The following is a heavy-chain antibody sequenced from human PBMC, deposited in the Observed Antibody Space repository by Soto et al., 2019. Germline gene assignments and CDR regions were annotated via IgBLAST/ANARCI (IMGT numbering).Heavy chain of an antibody. J-gene: IGHJ6*02. CDR3: ARGIEGWYQGRYYYGMDV. D-gene: IGHD6-19*01. Sequence: SHPLSLTCTFSGISVSGCSYYWSYVRQPPGKGLEWIGYIYYSGSTNYNPSLKSRVTISVDTSKNQFSLKLSSVTAADTAVYYCARGIEGWYQGRYYYGMDVWGQGTTVTVS. CDR1: GISVSGCSYY. CDR2: IYYSGST. V-gene: IGHV4-61*01.